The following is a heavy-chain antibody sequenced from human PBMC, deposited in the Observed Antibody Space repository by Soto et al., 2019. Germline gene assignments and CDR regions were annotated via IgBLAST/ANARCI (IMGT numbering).Heavy chain of an antibody. CDR3: AKPRTPNCSSTSCYRSGYYYYGMDV. D-gene: IGHD2-2*01. J-gene: IGHJ6*02. Sequence: GGSLRLSCAASGFTFSSYGMHWVRQAPGKGLERVAVISYDGSNKYYADSVKGRFTVSRDNSKNTLYLQMNSLRAEDTAVYYCAKPRTPNCSSTSCYRSGYYYYGMDVWGQGTTVTVSS. CDR2: ISYDGSNK. CDR1: GFTFSSYG. V-gene: IGHV3-30*18.